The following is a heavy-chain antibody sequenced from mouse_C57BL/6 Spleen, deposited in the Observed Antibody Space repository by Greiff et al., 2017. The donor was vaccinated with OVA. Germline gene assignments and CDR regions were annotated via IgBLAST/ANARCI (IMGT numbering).Heavy chain of an antibody. CDR3: ARSGVYYDYDGFAY. CDR1: GYAFSSSW. J-gene: IGHJ3*01. D-gene: IGHD2-4*01. V-gene: IGHV1-82*01. CDR2: IYPGDGDT. Sequence: VKLMESGPELVKPGASVKISCKASGYAFSSSWMNWVKQRPGKGLEWIGRIYPGDGDTNYNGKFKGKATLTADKSSSTAYMQLSSLTSEDSAVYFCARSGVYYDYDGFAYWGQGTLVTVSA.